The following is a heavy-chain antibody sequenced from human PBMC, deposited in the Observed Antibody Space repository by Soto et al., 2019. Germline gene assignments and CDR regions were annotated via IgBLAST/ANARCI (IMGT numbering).Heavy chain of an antibody. CDR1: GFSFSSFA. J-gene: IGHJ4*02. CDR2: ISGSGKTT. Sequence: GGSLRLSCAASGFSFSSFAMNWVRQAPGKGLEWVSSISGSGKTTLYADSVKGRFTISRDDSKDLVYLQMSSLRVEDTALYFCAKAPYYEFYDGRPPPFDYRGQGNLVPVSS. D-gene: IGHD3-3*01. CDR3: AKAPYYEFYDGRPPPFDY. V-gene: IGHV3-23*01.